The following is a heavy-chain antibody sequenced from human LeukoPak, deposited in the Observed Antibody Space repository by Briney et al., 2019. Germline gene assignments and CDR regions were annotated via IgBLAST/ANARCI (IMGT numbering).Heavy chain of an antibody. V-gene: IGHV4-4*07. CDR2: IYTSGGT. CDR3: ARVPRELGMGYYYYGMDV. D-gene: IGHD1-26*01. CDR1: GGSISSYY. J-gene: IGHJ6*02. Sequence: PSETLSLTCTVSGGSISSYYWSWIRQPAGKGLEWIGRIYTSGGTNYNPSLKSRVTMSVDTSKNQFSLKLSSVTAADTAVYYCARVPRELGMGYYYYGMDVWGQGTTVTVSS.